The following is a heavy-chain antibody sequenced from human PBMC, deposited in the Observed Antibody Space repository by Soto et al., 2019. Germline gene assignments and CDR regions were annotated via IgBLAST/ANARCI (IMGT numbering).Heavy chain of an antibody. V-gene: IGHV4-59*01. Sequence: SETLSLTCTVSGGSISNYYWSWIRQPPGKGLEWIGYIYYSGNTNYNPSLKSRPTISVDTSKNQFSLKLSSVTAADTAVYYCARGEYNWNHVPWFDPWGQGTLVTVSS. D-gene: IGHD1-20*01. CDR2: IYYSGNT. CDR3: ARGEYNWNHVPWFDP. J-gene: IGHJ5*02. CDR1: GGSISNYY.